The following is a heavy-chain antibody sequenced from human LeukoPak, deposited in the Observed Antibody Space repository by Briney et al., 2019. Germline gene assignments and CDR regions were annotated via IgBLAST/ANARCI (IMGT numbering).Heavy chain of an antibody. Sequence: PSQTLSLTCAVSGGSISSGGYSWSWIRQPPGKGLEWIGYIYYSGSTYYNPSLKSRVTISVDTSKNQFSLKLSSVTAADTAVYYCARDATPDDSSGHGLDYWGQGTLVTVSS. D-gene: IGHD3-22*01. CDR3: ARDATPDDSSGHGLDY. J-gene: IGHJ4*02. CDR1: GGSISSGGYS. V-gene: IGHV4-30-4*07. CDR2: IYYSGST.